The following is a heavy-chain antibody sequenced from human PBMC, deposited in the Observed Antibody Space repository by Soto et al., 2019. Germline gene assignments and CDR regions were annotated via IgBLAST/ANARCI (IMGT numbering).Heavy chain of an antibody. CDR1: VGPISSGGYY. J-gene: IGHJ6*02. Sequence: QVQLQESGPGRLKPSQTLSLPGTFSVGPISSGGYYWTGSRKNPGKGLEWIGYIYYSGSTYYNPSLKSRVTISVDTSKNQFSLKLSSVTAADTAVYYCASRGYSYGFSLGMDVWGQGTTVTVSS. CDR2: IYYSGST. D-gene: IGHD5-18*01. CDR3: ASRGYSYGFSLGMDV. V-gene: IGHV4-31*03.